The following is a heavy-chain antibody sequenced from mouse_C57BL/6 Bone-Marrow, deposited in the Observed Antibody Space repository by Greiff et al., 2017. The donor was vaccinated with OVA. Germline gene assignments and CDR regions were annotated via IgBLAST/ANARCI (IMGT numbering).Heavy chain of an antibody. CDR3: TTVRWEDY. Sequence: EVQLQQSGAELVRPGASVKLSCTASGFTIKDDYMHWVKQRPEQGLEWIGWIDPENGDTEYASKFQGKATITADTSSNTAYLQLSSLTSEDTAVYYCTTVRWEDYWGQGTTLTVSS. D-gene: IGHD2-3*01. CDR1: GFTIKDDY. V-gene: IGHV14-4*01. CDR2: IDPENGDT. J-gene: IGHJ2*01.